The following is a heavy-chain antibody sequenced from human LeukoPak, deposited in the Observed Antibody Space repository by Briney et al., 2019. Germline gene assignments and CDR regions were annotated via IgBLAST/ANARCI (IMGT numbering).Heavy chain of an antibody. CDR3: ARTPQVIFYY. CDR1: GGSISSGGYY. J-gene: IGHJ4*02. Sequence: SETLSLTRTVSGGSISSGGYYWSWIRQHPGKGLEWIGYIYYSGSTYYNPSLKSRVTISVDTSKNQFSLKLSSVTAADTAVYDCARTPQVIFYYWGQETLVTVSS. V-gene: IGHV4-31*03. CDR2: IYYSGST. D-gene: IGHD3-22*01.